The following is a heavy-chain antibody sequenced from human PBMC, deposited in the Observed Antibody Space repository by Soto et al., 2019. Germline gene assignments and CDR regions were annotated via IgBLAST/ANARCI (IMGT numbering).Heavy chain of an antibody. CDR3: ARVAPSNYGMDV. CDR2: IWYDGSNK. V-gene: IGHV3-33*01. J-gene: IGHJ6*02. Sequence: QMQLVESGGGVVQPGRSLRLSCGVSGFTFSSYGMHWVRQAPGKGLEWVAVIWYDGSNKYYADSVQGRFTISRDNSKNTLYLQMNSLRAEGTAVYYCARVAPSNYGMDVWGQGTTVTVSS. CDR1: GFTFSSYG. D-gene: IGHD2-2*01.